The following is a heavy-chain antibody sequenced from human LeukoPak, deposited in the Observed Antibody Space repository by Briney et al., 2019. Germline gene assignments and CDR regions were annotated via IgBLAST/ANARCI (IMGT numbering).Heavy chain of an antibody. CDR3: AKETHYYGSGSYYPGGFDP. CDR2: ISGSGGST. Sequence: SGGPLRLSCAASGFTFSSYAMSWVRQAPGKGLEWVSAISGSGGSTYYADSVKGRFTISRDNSKNTLYLQMNSLRAEDTAVYYCAKETHYYGSGSYYPGGFDPWGQGTLVTVSS. J-gene: IGHJ5*02. V-gene: IGHV3-23*01. CDR1: GFTFSSYA. D-gene: IGHD3-10*01.